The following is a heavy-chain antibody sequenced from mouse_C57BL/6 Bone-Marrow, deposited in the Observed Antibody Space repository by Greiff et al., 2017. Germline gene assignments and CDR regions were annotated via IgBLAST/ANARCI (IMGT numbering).Heavy chain of an antibody. CDR3: AGITTVVARYFDV. CDR2: IYPGDGDT. V-gene: IGHV1-82*01. CDR1: GYAFSSSW. Sequence: VKLVASGPELVKPGASVKISCKASGYAFSSSWMNWVKQRPGKGLEWIGRIYPGDGDTNYNGKFKGKATLTADKSSSTAYMQLSSLTSEDSAVYFCAGITTVVARYFDVWGTGTTVTVSS. J-gene: IGHJ1*03. D-gene: IGHD1-1*01.